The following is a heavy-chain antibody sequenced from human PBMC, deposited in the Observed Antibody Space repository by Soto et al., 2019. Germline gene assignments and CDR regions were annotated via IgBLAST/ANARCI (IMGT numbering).Heavy chain of an antibody. CDR3: AGGQMGARGYYHGMGV. J-gene: IGHJ6*02. D-gene: IGHD2-8*01. CDR2: IIPIFGTA. V-gene: IGHV1-69*13. Sequence: ASVKVSCKASGGTFSSYAISWVRQAPGQGLEWMGGIIPIFGTANYAQKFQGRVTITADESTSTAYMELSSLRSEDTAVYYCAGGQMGARGYYHGMGVRGQGTTVTVSS. CDR1: GGTFSSYA.